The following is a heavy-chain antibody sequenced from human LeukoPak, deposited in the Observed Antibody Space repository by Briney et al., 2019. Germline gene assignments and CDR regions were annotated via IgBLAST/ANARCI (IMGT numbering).Heavy chain of an antibody. CDR2: FDPEDGET. D-gene: IGHD3-22*01. Sequence: GASVKVSCKASGYTFTGYYMHWVRQAPGQGLEWMGGFDPEDGETIYAQKFQGRVTMTEDTSTDTAYMELSSLRSEDTAVYYCATRVYYDSSGYYFDYWGQGTLVTVSS. CDR1: GYTFTGYY. CDR3: ATRVYYDSSGYYFDY. J-gene: IGHJ4*02. V-gene: IGHV1-24*01.